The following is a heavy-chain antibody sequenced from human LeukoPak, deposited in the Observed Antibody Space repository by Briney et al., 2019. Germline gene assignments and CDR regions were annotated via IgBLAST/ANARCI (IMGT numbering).Heavy chain of an antibody. CDR3: ASSKTVTDY. D-gene: IGHD4-17*01. CDR1: GGSFSGYY. Sequence: SETLSLACAVYGGSFSGYYWSWIRQPPGKGLEWIGEINHSGSTNYNPSLKSRVTISVDTSKNQFSLKLSSVTAADSAVYYCASSKTVTDYWGQGTLVTVAS. V-gene: IGHV4-34*01. J-gene: IGHJ4*02. CDR2: INHSGST.